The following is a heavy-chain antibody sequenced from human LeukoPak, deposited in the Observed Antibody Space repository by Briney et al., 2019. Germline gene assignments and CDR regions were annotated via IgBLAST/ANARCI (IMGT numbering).Heavy chain of an antibody. CDR1: GFTFSGFA. D-gene: IGHD5-12*01. V-gene: IGHV3-23*01. CDR3: AKGRGGYDYCVDY. CDR2: ISGSGDNT. Sequence: GGSLRLSCAASGFTFSGFAMSWVRRTPGKGLEWVSGISGSGDNTLYADSVKGRFTISRDNSKNTLYLQMNSLRAEDTAVYYCAKGRGGYDYCVDYWGQGTLVTVSS. J-gene: IGHJ4*02.